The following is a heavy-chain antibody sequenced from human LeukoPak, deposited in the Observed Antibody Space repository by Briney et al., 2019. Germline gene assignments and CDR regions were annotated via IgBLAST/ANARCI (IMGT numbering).Heavy chain of an antibody. J-gene: IGHJ6*03. Sequence: SETLSLTCTVSGGSISSYYWSWIRQPAGKGLEWIGRIYTSGTTNYNPSLKSRVTMSVDASKNQFSLKLSSVTAADTAVYYCARAPSRDYDSRYYYYMDVWGIGTTVTVSS. D-gene: IGHD3-22*01. CDR3: ARAPSRDYDSRYYYYMDV. V-gene: IGHV4-4*07. CDR1: GGSISSYY. CDR2: IYTSGTT.